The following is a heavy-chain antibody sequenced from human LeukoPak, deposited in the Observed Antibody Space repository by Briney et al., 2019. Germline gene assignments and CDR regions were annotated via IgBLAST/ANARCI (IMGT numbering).Heavy chain of an antibody. CDR3: ARSFAVADTGLFDY. V-gene: IGHV3-30*02. D-gene: IGHD6-19*01. Sequence: GGSLRLSCAASGFTFSNYGIHWVRQAQGKGLEWVAFIRYDGTDKYYADSVKGRFTISRDNSKNTLYVQMNSLRADDTAVYYCARSFAVADTGLFDYWGQGTLVTVSS. CDR1: GFTFSNYG. CDR2: IRYDGTDK. J-gene: IGHJ4*02.